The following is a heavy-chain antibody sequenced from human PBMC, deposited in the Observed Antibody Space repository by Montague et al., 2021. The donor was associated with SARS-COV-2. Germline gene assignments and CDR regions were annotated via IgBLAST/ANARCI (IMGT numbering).Heavy chain of an antibody. CDR1: GESFSGFF. D-gene: IGHD4-11*01. Sequence: SETLSLTCAVYGESFSGFFCCWIRQPPGPGLESIADINDRGVTNYNYNPSLGSRVTISPDTSKNQFSLKLRSVTAADTAVYYCARWGPQTLTVISWRGKSAYDYWGQGTLVTVSS. V-gene: IGHV4-34*01. CDR2: INDRGVTNY. J-gene: IGHJ4*02. CDR3: ARWGPQTLTVISWRGKSAYDY.